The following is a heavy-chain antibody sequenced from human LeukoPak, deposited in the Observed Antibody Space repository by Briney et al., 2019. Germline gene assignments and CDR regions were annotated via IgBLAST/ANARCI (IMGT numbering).Heavy chain of an antibody. V-gene: IGHV3-30-3*01. Sequence: PGGSLRLSCAASGFTTSGYALHWVRQAPGKGLEWVASISHDGYVRYADSVKGRFTISRDDSKNTLFLQMNSLRGDDTAVYYCPRVGHGYSLGSGFDVWGQGTLVTVSS. CDR2: ISHDGYVR. J-gene: IGHJ4*02. CDR3: PRVGHGYSLGSGFDV. D-gene: IGHD5-18*01. CDR1: GFTTSGYA.